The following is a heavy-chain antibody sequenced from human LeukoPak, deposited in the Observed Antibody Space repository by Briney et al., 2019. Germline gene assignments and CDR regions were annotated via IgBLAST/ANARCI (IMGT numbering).Heavy chain of an antibody. CDR3: ARGGTTREGFDY. J-gene: IGHJ4*02. CDR1: GASISNYY. Sequence: PSETLSLTCSVSGASISNYYWGWIRQPPGKGLEWIGYIYSSGSTNYNPSLKSRVTISVDTSKKQFSLKLSSVTAADTAVYYCARGGTTREGFDYWGQGTLVTVSS. V-gene: IGHV4-59*01. CDR2: IYSSGST. D-gene: IGHD1-7*01.